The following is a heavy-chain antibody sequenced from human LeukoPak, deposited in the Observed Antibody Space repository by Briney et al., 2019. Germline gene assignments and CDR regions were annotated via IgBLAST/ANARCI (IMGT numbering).Heavy chain of an antibody. V-gene: IGHV4-39*07. CDR2: ISYGGSA. CDR1: SGSFSSSTHF. Sequence: SEALSLTCTVSSGSFSSSTHFWGWIRQPPGKGLEWIGSISYGGSAYYNPSLKSRVTISVDTSKNQFSLKLSSVTAADTAVYYCAGSPLSYYYYMDVWGKGTTVTVSS. D-gene: IGHD6-19*01. CDR3: AGSPLSYYYYMDV. J-gene: IGHJ6*03.